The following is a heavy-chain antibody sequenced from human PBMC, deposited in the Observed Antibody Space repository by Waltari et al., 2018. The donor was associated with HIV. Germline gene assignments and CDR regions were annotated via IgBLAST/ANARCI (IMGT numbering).Heavy chain of an antibody. V-gene: IGHV4-34*01. J-gene: IGHJ5*02. CDR1: GGSFSDYY. Sequence: QVQLQQWGAGLLKPSETLSLTCAVYGGSFSDYYWNWIRQPPGKGLEWIGEINHSGSTNYNPSLKSRVTISVDTSKNQFSLKLSSVTAADTAVYYCARGGILDNAVAGGSWFDPWGQGTLVTVSS. CDR2: INHSGST. CDR3: ARGGILDNAVAGGSWFDP. D-gene: IGHD6-19*01.